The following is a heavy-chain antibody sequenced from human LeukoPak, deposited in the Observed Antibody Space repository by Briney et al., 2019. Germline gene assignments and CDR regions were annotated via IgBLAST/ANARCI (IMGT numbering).Heavy chain of an antibody. V-gene: IGHV4-39*07. CDR3: ARGQVKYQRLDYYYYYGMDV. CDR2: IYYSGST. CDR1: GGSISSSSYY. J-gene: IGHJ6*02. Sequence: PSETLSLTCTVSGGSISSSSYYWGWIRQPPGKGLEWIGSIYYSGSTYYNPSLKSRVTISVDRSKNQFSLKLSSVTAADTAVYYCARGQVKYQRLDYYYYYGMDVWGQGTTVTVSS. D-gene: IGHD2-2*01.